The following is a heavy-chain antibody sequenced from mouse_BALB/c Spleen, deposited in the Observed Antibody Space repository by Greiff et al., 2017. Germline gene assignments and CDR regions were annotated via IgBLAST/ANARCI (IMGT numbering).Heavy chain of an antibody. D-gene: IGHD1-1*01. Sequence: EVKVVESGGGLVKPGGSLKLSCAASGFTFSDYYMYWVRQTPEKRLEWVATISDGGSYTYYPDSVKGRFTISRDNAKNNLYLQMSSLKSEDTAMYYCARDGSSFDVWGAGTTVTVSS. V-gene: IGHV5-4*02. CDR2: ISDGGSYT. CDR3: ARDGSSFDV. CDR1: GFTFSDYY. J-gene: IGHJ1*01.